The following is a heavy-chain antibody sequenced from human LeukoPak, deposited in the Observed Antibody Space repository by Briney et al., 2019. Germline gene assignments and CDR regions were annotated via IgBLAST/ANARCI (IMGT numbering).Heavy chain of an antibody. D-gene: IGHD3-3*01. CDR2: IGGSSGHT. V-gene: IGHV3-23*01. J-gene: IGHJ4*02. CDR3: AKVGFSEMEWLLYSDH. Sequence: QPGGPLRLSCAASGLTFSSYAMSWVRQPPGKGLEWVSAIGGSSGHTYYADSVKGRFTISRDNSKNTLYLQMNSLRAEDTAVYYCAKVGFSEMEWLLYSDHWGQGTLVTVSS. CDR1: GLTFSSYA.